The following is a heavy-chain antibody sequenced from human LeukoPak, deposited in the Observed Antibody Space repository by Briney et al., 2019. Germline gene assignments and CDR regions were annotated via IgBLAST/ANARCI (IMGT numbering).Heavy chain of an antibody. Sequence: GGSLRLSCAASGFTFNNYAMSWFRQTPGKGLEWVSAISGSGDRTYYAESVKGRFSISRDNSKNTLYLQMHSLRAEDTAVYYCAKSPAYYYDSSSYTRLDYWGQGTLVTVSS. CDR3: AKSPAYYYDSSSYTRLDY. CDR2: ISGSGDRT. CDR1: GFTFNNYA. J-gene: IGHJ4*02. D-gene: IGHD3-22*01. V-gene: IGHV3-23*01.